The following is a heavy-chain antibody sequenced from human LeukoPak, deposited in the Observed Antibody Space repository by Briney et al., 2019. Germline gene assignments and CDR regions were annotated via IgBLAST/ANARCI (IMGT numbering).Heavy chain of an antibody. J-gene: IGHJ6*02. V-gene: IGHV3-23*01. CDR1: GFTFSSYA. Sequence: GGSLRLSCAASGFTFSSYAMSWVRQAPGKGLEWVSAISGSGGSTYYADSVKGRFTISRDNSKNTLYLQMNSLRAEDTAVYYCAKDLAAAYYYYGMDVWGQGTTVTVSS. CDR3: AKDLAAAYYYYGMDV. D-gene: IGHD6-13*01. CDR2: ISGSGGST.